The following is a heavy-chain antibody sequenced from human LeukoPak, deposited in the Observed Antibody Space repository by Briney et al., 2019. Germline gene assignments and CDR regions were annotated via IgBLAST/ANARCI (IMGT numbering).Heavy chain of an antibody. Sequence: ASVKVSCKASGYSFTSYGISWVRQAPGQGLEWMGWISAYNGNTNYAQKLQGRVTMTTDTSTSTAYMELRSLRSDDTAVYYCARHLSGRGDIRKIFDYWGQGTLVTVSS. D-gene: IGHD3-10*01. CDR2: ISAYNGNT. J-gene: IGHJ4*02. V-gene: IGHV1-18*01. CDR1: GYSFTSYG. CDR3: ARHLSGRGDIRKIFDY.